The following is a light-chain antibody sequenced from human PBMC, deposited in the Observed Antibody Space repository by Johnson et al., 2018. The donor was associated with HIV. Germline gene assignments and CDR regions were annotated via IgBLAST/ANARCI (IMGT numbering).Light chain of an antibody. Sequence: QSVLTQPPSVSAAPGQKVTISCSGSSSNIGNNYVSWYQQLPGTAPKLLIYDNNKRPSGIPDQFSGSKSGTSATLGITGLQTGDEADYYCGTWDSSLSAGFFGTGTKVTVL. V-gene: IGLV1-51*01. CDR3: GTWDSSLSAGF. J-gene: IGLJ1*01. CDR2: DNN. CDR1: SSNIGNNY.